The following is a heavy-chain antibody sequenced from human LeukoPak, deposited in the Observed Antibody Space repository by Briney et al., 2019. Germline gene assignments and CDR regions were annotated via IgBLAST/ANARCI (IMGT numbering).Heavy chain of an antibody. CDR2: ISGSGTGYST. CDR1: GFTFSIYT. D-gene: IGHD3-10*01. Sequence: GGSLRLSCSASGFTFSIYTMYWVRQAPGKGLEYVSTISGSGTGYSTYYADSVKGRFTISRDNSRSTLYLQMNSLRPEDTAIYYCAREGYYGSGSPPSLYFDYWGQGTLVTVSS. J-gene: IGHJ4*02. V-gene: IGHV3-64*04. CDR3: AREGYYGSGSPPSLYFDY.